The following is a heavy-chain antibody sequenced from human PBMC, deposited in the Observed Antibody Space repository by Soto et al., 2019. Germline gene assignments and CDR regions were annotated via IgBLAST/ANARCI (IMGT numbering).Heavy chain of an antibody. CDR1: CGSFSGYY. CDR3: ARDRVYAKYHWFDP. V-gene: IGHV4-34*01. Sequence: SETLSLTCAFYCGSFSGYYWSWIRQPPGKGLEWIGGINHSGSTNYNPSLKSRVTISVDTSKNQFSLKLSSVTAADTAVYYCARDRVYAKYHWFDPWGQGTLVTVSS. J-gene: IGHJ5*02. D-gene: IGHD2-8*01. CDR2: INHSGST.